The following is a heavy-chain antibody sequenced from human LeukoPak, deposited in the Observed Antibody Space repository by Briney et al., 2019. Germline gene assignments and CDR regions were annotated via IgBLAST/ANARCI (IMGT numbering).Heavy chain of an antibody. CDR2: ISPGSGKT. J-gene: IGHJ3*02. Sequence: GASVKVSCKTSGYTFKSYGIIWVRQAPGQGLEWMAYISPGSGKTTSTREIQGRLTVTTDTSTSTAYLELRSLRSDDTAVYYCAREMWCSGGNCYLNTFDIWGQGTMVTVSS. V-gene: IGHV1-18*01. CDR3: AREMWCSGGNCYLNTFDI. CDR1: GYTFKSYG. D-gene: IGHD2-15*01.